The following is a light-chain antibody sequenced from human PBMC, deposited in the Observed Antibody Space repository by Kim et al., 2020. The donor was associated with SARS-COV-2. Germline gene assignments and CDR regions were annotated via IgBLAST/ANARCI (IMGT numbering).Light chain of an antibody. J-gene: IGKJ2*03. CDR1: QSVSSSY. V-gene: IGKV3-20*01. Sequence: EIVLTQSPDTLSLSTGERATLSCRASQSVSSSYLAWYQQKPGQAPRLLIYGASNRATDIPDRFSGSGSGTDFTLTISRLEPEDFAVYYCQQYGSSPPYSFGQGTKLEI. CDR3: QQYGSSPPYS. CDR2: GAS.